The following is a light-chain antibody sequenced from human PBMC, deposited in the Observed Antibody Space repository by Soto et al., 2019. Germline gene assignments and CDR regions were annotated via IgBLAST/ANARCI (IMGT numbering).Light chain of an antibody. J-gene: IGKJ2*01. CDR2: GAS. Sequence: EIVMTHSPATLSVSPGERATLSCRASQSVRDNLAWYQQKPGQAPRLLIYGASTRPTGIPARFSGSGSGTEFTLTINSRQSEEFALYLGKQSTNWPYTFGQGTKLEIK. V-gene: IGKV3-15*01. CDR3: KQSTNWPYT. CDR1: QSVRDN.